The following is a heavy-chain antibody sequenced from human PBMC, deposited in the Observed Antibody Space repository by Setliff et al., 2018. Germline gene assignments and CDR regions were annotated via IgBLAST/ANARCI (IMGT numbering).Heavy chain of an antibody. CDR3: AHRRAAAGAEG. D-gene: IGHD6-13*01. Sequence: SETLSLTCTVSGGSISSGYYWGWIRQPPGKGLGWIGNMYHSGSVYYNPSLKSRVTISVDTSKNQFSLKVTSVTAADTAVYYCAHRRAAAGAEGWGQGTLVTVSS. CDR2: MYHSGSV. CDR1: GGSISSGYY. V-gene: IGHV4-38-2*02. J-gene: IGHJ4*02.